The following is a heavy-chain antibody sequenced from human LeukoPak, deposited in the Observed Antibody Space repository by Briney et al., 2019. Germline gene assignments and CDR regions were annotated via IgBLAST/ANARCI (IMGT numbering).Heavy chain of an antibody. D-gene: IGHD6-13*01. J-gene: IGHJ4*02. Sequence: GGSLRLSCVASGFTFSNYAMNWVRQAPGKGLEWVSLSGSGGDTYYVDPVKGRFTISRDNSKNTLYLQMNSLRAEDTAVYYCAELAGPFDYWGQGTLVTVSS. V-gene: IGHV3-23*01. CDR2: SGSGGDT. CDR3: AELAGPFDY. CDR1: GFTFSNYA.